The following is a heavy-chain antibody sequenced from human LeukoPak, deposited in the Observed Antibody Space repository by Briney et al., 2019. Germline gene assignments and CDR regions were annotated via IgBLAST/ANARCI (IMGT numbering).Heavy chain of an antibody. CDR2: IRSKPYGGTT. CDR3: SRGQLWLRGEGSGLDY. Sequence: PGRSLRLSCTASGFTFGDYAMSWVRQAPRKGLGWVGFIRSKPYGGTTEYAASVKGRFTISRDDSKSIAYLQMNSLKTEDTAVYYCSRGQLWLRGEGSGLDYWGQGTLVTVSS. CDR1: GFTFGDYA. D-gene: IGHD5-18*01. J-gene: IGHJ4*02. V-gene: IGHV3-49*04.